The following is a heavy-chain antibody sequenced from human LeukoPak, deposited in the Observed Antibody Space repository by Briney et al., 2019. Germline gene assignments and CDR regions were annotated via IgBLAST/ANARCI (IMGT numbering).Heavy chain of an antibody. D-gene: IGHD1-26*01. V-gene: IGHV1-2*06. CDR3: AREVGYSSSYYGRFDP. CDR1: GYTFTGYY. Sequence: GASVKVPCKASGYTFTGYYMHWVRQAPGQGLEWMGRVNPNNGVPNYAQKFQGRVTMTRDTAISTAYMELSSLRYDDTAVYFCAREVGYSSSYYGRFDPWGQGTLVTVSS. CDR2: VNPNNGVP. J-gene: IGHJ5*02.